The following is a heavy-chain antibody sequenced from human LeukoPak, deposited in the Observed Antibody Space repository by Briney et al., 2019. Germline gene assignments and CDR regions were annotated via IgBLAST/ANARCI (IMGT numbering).Heavy chain of an antibody. V-gene: IGHV1-18*01. Sequence: GASVKVSCKASGYTFTSYGISWVRQAPGQGLEWMGWISAYSGNTNYAQKLQGRVTMTTDTSTSTAYMELRSLRSDDTAVYYCVRAYSGYDYFAYWGQGTLVTVSS. D-gene: IGHD5-12*01. J-gene: IGHJ4*02. CDR1: GYTFTSYG. CDR3: VRAYSGYDYFAY. CDR2: ISAYSGNT.